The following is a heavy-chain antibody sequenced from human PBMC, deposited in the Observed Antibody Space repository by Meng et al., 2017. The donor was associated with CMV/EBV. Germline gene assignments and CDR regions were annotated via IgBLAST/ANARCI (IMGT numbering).Heavy chain of an antibody. CDR3: ARTGEYPTFDY. J-gene: IGHJ4*02. CDR2: IYYSGST. CDR1: GRSISSGDYS. D-gene: IGHD2/OR15-2a*01. V-gene: IGHV4-30-4*08. Sequence: QLRLTGSGPGLLKPSQTLSLTCTVSGRSISSGDYSWSWIRQPPGKGLEWIGYIYYSGSTYYNPSLKSRVTISVDTSKNQFSLKLSSVTAADTAVYYCARTGEYPTFDYWGQGTLVTVSS.